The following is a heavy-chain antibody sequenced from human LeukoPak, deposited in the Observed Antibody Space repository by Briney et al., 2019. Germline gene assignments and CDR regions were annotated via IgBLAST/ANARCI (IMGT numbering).Heavy chain of an antibody. CDR2: ISGSGGST. V-gene: IGHV3-23*01. CDR1: GFTFSSYA. D-gene: IGHD5-18*01. Sequence: GGSLRLSCAASGFTFSSYAMSWVRQAPGKGLEWVSAISGSGGSTYYADSVKGRFTISRDNSKNTLYLQMNSLRAEDTAVYYCAKTLLAAMVNNWFDPWGRGTLVTVSS. J-gene: IGHJ5*02. CDR3: AKTLLAAMVNNWFDP.